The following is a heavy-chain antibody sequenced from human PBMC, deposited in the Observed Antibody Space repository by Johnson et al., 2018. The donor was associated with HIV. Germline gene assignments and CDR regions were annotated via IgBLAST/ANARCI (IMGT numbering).Heavy chain of an antibody. V-gene: IGHV3-30*02. CDR1: GFTFSSYG. CDR3: AGGGAAAGTWDAFDM. D-gene: IGHD6-13*01. CDR2: IRYDGSNK. Sequence: QVQVVESGGGVVQPGGSLRLSCAASGFTFSSYGMHWVRQAPGKGLEWVAFIRYDGSNKYYAGSVKGRFPISRDNAKNSLYLQMNSLRAEDTAVYYCAGGGAAAGTWDAFDMWGRGTLVTVSS. J-gene: IGHJ3*02.